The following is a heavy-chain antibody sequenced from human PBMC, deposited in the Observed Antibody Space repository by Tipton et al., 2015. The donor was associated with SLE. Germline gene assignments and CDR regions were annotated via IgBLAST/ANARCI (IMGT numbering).Heavy chain of an antibody. D-gene: IGHD6-25*01. J-gene: IGHJ4*02. CDR2: ISSSRSTI. V-gene: IGHV3-48*03. CDR1: GFPFSSYE. CDR3: TTLRAATPFDY. Sequence: SMRLSCAASGFPFSSYEMNWVRPAPGRGLEWVSYISSSRSTIYYADSVKGRFTISRDDSIHTLYLQMNNLETEETAVYYCTTLRAATPFDYWGQGTLVTVSS.